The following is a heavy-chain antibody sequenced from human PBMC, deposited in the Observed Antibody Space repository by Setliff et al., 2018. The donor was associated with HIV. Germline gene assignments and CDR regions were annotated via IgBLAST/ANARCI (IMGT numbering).Heavy chain of an antibody. CDR3: ARDRGSYNFWSGPARGDNWFDP. CDR1: GASISTYY. V-gene: IGHV4-59*01. Sequence: SETLSLTCTVSGASISTYYWSWIRQPPGKGLEWIGYIFYSGSSNYNPSLKSRVTMSVDTSKNQFSLNLTSVTAADTAVYYCARDRGSYNFWSGPARGDNWFDPWGQGTLVTVSS. D-gene: IGHD3-3*01. J-gene: IGHJ5*02. CDR2: IFYSGSS.